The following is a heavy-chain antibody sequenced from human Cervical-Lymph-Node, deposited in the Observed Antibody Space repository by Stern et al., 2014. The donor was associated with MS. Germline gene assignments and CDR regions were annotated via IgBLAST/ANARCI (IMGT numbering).Heavy chain of an antibody. Sequence: QDQLVQSGGGVVQPGRSLRLSCAASGFTFSDYVMHWVRQAPGKGLEGVAIIWYDGTKKYYADSVKGRFTISRDNSNNTLYLQMNSLRAEDTAVYYCARDASWIQLWSYFDYWGQGTLVTVSS. D-gene: IGHD5-18*01. CDR2: IWYDGTKK. V-gene: IGHV3-33*01. CDR3: ARDASWIQLWSYFDY. CDR1: GFTFSDYV. J-gene: IGHJ4*02.